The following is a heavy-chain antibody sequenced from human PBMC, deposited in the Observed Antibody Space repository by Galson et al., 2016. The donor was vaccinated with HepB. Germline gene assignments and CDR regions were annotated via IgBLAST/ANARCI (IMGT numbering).Heavy chain of an antibody. D-gene: IGHD4-17*01. CDR2: IYTSGST. J-gene: IGHJ6*04. CDR3: ARARVGTTVNQYDYYGMDV. V-gene: IGHV4-61*02. Sequence: KGLEWIGRIYTSGSTSYNPSLKSRVTISKDTPKNQVSLKLTSVTAADTAVYYCARARVGTTVNQYDYYGMDVWGEGTTVTVSS.